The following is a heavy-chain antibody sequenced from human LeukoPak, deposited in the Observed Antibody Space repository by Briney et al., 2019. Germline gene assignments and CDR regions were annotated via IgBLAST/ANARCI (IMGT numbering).Heavy chain of an antibody. CDR2: ISSGSSTI. CDR1: GLTFSTYS. D-gene: IGHD2-21*02. CDR3: ARDNLNCGGDCFSSRAFDI. J-gene: IGHJ3*02. Sequence: HTGGSLRLSCAASGLTFSTYSMNWVRQAPGMGLEWVSYISSGSSTIYYADSVKGRFTISRDNAKNSLYLQMNSLRDEDTAVYYCARDNLNCGGDCFSSRAFDIWGQGTMVTVSS. V-gene: IGHV3-48*02.